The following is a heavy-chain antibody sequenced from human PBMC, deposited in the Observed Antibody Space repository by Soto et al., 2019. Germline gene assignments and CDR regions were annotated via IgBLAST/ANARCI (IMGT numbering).Heavy chain of an antibody. CDR3: ARAGSTMYRLHPHFDY. J-gene: IGHJ4*02. CDR1: GDSVSTNSGA. Sequence: QVQLQQSGPGLVKPSQTLSLTCAISGDSVSTNSGAWNWIRQSPSRGLEWLGRTFYRSRWYSDYADSVKGLININSDTSKNQFSLQLSSVTPEDTAVYYCARAGSTMYRLHPHFDYWGQGTLVTVSS. V-gene: IGHV6-1*01. D-gene: IGHD3-9*01. CDR2: TFYRSRWYS.